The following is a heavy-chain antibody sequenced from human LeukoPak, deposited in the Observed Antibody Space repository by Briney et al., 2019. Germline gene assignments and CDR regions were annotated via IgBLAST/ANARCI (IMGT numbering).Heavy chain of an antibody. D-gene: IGHD5-18*01. J-gene: IGHJ4*02. CDR1: GFTFSSYV. CDR2: ISYGGSNK. V-gene: IGHV3-30*18. Sequence: GGSLRLSCAASGFTFSSYVMHWVRQAPGKGLEWGAIISYGGSNKYYADSVKGRFTISRDNSKNTLFLQMNSLRAEDTAVYYCAKDRTSVHLWLSDLDYWGQGTLVTVSS. CDR3: AKDRTSVHLWLSDLDY.